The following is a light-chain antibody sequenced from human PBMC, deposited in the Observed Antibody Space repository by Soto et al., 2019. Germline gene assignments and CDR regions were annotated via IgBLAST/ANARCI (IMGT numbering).Light chain of an antibody. V-gene: IGLV2-11*01. CDR2: DVN. CDR1: SSDVGGYNY. CDR3: YSYAGSKTFWV. Sequence: QSALTQPRSVSGSPGQSVTISCTGTSSDVGGYNYVSWYQQHPGKAPKVMIYDVNKRPSGVPDRFSGSKSGNTASLTISGLQAEDEADYHCYSYAGSKTFWVFGGGTRLTVL. J-gene: IGLJ3*02.